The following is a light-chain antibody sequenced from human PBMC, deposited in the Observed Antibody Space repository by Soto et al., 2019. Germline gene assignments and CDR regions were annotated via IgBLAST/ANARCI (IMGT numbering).Light chain of an antibody. J-gene: IGKJ1*01. CDR1: QSITGW. Sequence: DIHMTQSPSSMSPSVGDRVTITCRASQSITGWLAWFQQKPGKAPKLLISKASSLQSGVPSRFSGSGSGTEFTLTISSLQPDDLATYYCQQYNPYSPWTFGQGTKVDIK. CDR2: KAS. V-gene: IGKV1-5*03. CDR3: QQYNPYSPWT.